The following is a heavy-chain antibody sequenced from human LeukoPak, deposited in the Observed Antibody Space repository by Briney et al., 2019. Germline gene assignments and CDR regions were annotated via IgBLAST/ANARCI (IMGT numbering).Heavy chain of an antibody. Sequence: ASVKVSCKASGYTFTGYYMHWVRQAPGQGLEWMGWINPNSGGTNYAQKFQGRVTMTRDTSISTAYMELSRLISDDMAVYYCARDRADLSGDYYFDYWGQGTLVTVSP. CDR1: GYTFTGYY. J-gene: IGHJ4*02. D-gene: IGHD3-10*01. V-gene: IGHV1-2*02. CDR3: ARDRADLSGDYYFDY. CDR2: INPNSGGT.